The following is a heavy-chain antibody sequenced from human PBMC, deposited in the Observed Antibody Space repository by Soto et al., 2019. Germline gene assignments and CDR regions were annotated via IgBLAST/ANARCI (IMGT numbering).Heavy chain of an antibody. CDR2: TNPILSMS. CDR3: ATSYGSGSQAFDY. CDR1: GDTFNFYT. V-gene: IGHV1-69*02. D-gene: IGHD3-10*01. J-gene: IGHJ4*02. Sequence: QVHLVQSGAELKKPGSSVRVSCKASGDTFNFYTINWVRQAPGLGLEWMGRTNPILSMSNSALKFQGRLSISADKSTSTAYMDLRSLRSDDTAVYYCATSYGSGSQAFDYWGQGALVTVPS.